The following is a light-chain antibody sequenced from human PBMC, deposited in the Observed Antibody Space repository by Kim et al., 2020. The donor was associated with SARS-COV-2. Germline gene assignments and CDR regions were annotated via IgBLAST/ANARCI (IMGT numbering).Light chain of an antibody. Sequence: NFMLTQPHSVSESPGKTVTISCTRSSGSIASDYVHWYQQRPGSAPTTVIYEDNQRPSGVPDRFSGSIDSSSNSASLTISGLKTEDEGDYYCKSYDSGNLWVFGGGTQLTVL. CDR1: SGSIASDY. CDR2: EDN. V-gene: IGLV6-57*04. J-gene: IGLJ3*02. CDR3: KSYDSGNLWV.